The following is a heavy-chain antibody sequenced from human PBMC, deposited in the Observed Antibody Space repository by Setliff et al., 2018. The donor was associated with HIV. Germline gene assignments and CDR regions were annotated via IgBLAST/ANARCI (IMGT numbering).Heavy chain of an antibody. CDR1: GFSFNNYN. D-gene: IGHD3-22*01. CDR3: VRDPDYYDDSGYADAFDV. CDR2: ISSSGSSI. V-gene: IGHV3-48*03. Sequence: GGSLRLSCAASGFSFNNYNMNWVRQAPGKGLEWISYISSSGSSIYYADSVKGRFAISRDNAKNSLYLQLNSLRAEDTAVYYCVRDPDYYDDSGYADAFDVWGQGTMVTVS. J-gene: IGHJ3*01.